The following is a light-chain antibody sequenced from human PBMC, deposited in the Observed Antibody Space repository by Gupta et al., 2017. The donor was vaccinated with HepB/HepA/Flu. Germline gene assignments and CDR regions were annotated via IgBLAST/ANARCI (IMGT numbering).Light chain of an antibody. J-gene: IGKJ2*01. Sequence: DIVMTQSPLSLLVTPGEPASISCRSSQSLLHSNGYNYLDWYLQKPGQSPQLLIYLGSNRASGVPDRCSGSGSGTDFTLKISRVEAEDVGVYYCKQALQTLYTFGQGTKVEIK. CDR3: KQALQTLYT. CDR1: QSLLHSNGYNY. CDR2: LGS. V-gene: IGKV2-28*01.